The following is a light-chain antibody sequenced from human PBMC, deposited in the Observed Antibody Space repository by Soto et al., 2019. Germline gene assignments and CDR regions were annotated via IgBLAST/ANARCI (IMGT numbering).Light chain of an antibody. CDR3: QQYQSYSS. J-gene: IGKJ4*01. CDR1: QSVSGW. Sequence: MTLSSPTLSAFVKDTVTVTRRASQSVSGWLAWYQQKPGEAPKLLIYDASALPRGVPSRFSGSGSGTKFTLTISSLQPDDFATYYCQQYQSYSSFAGGTKVDIK. CDR2: DAS. V-gene: IGKV1-5*01.